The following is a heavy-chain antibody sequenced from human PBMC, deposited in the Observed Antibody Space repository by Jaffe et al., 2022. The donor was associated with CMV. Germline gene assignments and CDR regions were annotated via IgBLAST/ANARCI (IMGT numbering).Heavy chain of an antibody. CDR2: INHSGST. CDR3: ARGLEDSGYDQSWSAYYYYYMDV. CDR1: GGSFSGYY. Sequence: QVQLQQWGAGLLKPSETLSLTCAVYGGSFSGYYWSWIRQPPGKGLEWIGEINHSGSTNYNPSLKSRVTISVDTSKNQFSLKLSSVTAADTAVYYCARGLEDSGYDQSWSAYYYYYMDVWGKGTTVTVSS. J-gene: IGHJ6*03. D-gene: IGHD5-12*01. V-gene: IGHV4-34*01.